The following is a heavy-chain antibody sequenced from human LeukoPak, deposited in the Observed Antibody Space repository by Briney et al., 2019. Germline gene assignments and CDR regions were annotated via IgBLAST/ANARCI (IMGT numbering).Heavy chain of an antibody. CDR1: GYTFTSYG. CDR2: ISAYNGNT. D-gene: IGHD2-15*01. Sequence: ASVKVSCKASGYTFTSYGISWVRQAPGQGLEWMGWISAYNGNTNYAQKLQGRVTMTTDTSTSTVYMELSSLRSEDTAVYYCARGRYCSGGSCFSIEKNPYYYYYYGMDVWGQGTTVTISS. CDR3: ARGRYCSGGSCFSIEKNPYYYYYYGMDV. J-gene: IGHJ6*02. V-gene: IGHV1-18*01.